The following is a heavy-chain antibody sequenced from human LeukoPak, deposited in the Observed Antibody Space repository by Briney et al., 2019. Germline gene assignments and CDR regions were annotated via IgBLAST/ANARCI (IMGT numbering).Heavy chain of an antibody. CDR1: GFTFRSYA. D-gene: IGHD2/OR15-2a*01. J-gene: IGHJ4*02. CDR2: ISYDGSNK. Sequence: GGSLRLSCAASGFTFRSYAMHWVRQAPGKGLEWVAVISYDGSNKYYADSVKGRFTISRDNSKNTLYLQMNSLRAEDTAVYYCAREAITFGFDYWGQGTLVTVSS. CDR3: AREAITFGFDY. V-gene: IGHV3-30*04.